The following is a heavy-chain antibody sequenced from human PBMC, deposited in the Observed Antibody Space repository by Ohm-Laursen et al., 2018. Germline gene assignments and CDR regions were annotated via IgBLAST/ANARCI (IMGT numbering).Heavy chain of an antibody. Sequence: SLRLSCAASGFTFSISGMTWVRQAPGKGPEWVSGISVGGSSTDYADSVKGRFTISRDNSKNTLYLQMNSLRAEDTAVYYCAKGTTDVDYWGQGTLVTVSS. CDR2: ISVGGSST. D-gene: IGHD1-1*01. CDR3: AKGTTDVDY. J-gene: IGHJ4*02. V-gene: IGHV3-23*01. CDR1: GFTFSISG.